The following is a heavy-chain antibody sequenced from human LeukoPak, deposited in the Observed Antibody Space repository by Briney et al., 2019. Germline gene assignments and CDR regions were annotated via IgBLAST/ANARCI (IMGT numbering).Heavy chain of an antibody. D-gene: IGHD5-12*01. J-gene: IGHJ4*02. CDR1: GGSVNSGSHY. V-gene: IGHV4-61*01. Sequence: SETLSLTCTVSGGSVNSGSHYWCGIRQPPGKGLEWIGYIYYSGSTNYNPSLKSRATMSLDTSKNQFSLNLNSVTAADTAVYYCARDPGYSGIDYWGQGTLVTVSS. CDR3: ARDPGYSGIDY. CDR2: IYYSGST.